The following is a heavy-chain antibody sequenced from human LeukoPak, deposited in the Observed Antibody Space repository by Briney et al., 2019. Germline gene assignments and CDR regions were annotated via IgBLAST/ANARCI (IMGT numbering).Heavy chain of an antibody. D-gene: IGHD6-19*01. Sequence: SETLSLTCAVYGGSFSGYYWSWIRQPPGKGLEWIGEINHSGSTNYNPSLKSRVTISVDTSKNQFSLKLSPVTAADTAVYYCARGPSGWYGSRTNYYFDYWGQGTLVTVSS. CDR2: INHSGST. CDR3: ARGPSGWYGSRTNYYFDY. CDR1: GGSFSGYY. J-gene: IGHJ4*02. V-gene: IGHV4-34*01.